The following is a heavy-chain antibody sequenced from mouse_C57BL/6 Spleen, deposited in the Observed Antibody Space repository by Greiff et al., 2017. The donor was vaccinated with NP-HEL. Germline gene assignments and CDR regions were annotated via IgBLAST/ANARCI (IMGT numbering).Heavy chain of an antibody. D-gene: IGHD1-1*01. CDR3: ASLYYYGSRYFDV. Sequence: ESGPGLVKPSQSLSLTCSVTGYSITSGYYWNWIRQFPGNKLEWMGYISYDGSNNYNPSLKNRISITRDTSKNQFFLKLNSVTTEDTATYYCASLYYYGSRYFDVWGTGTTVTVSS. CDR1: GYSITSGYY. CDR2: ISYDGSN. V-gene: IGHV3-6*01. J-gene: IGHJ1*03.